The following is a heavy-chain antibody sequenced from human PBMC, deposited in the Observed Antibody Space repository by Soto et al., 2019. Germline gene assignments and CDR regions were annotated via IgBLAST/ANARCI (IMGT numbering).Heavy chain of an antibody. CDR3: ARNGRPAAGIAPYYFDY. CDR2: IIPIFGTA. J-gene: IGHJ4*02. Sequence: ASVKVSCKASGGTFSSYAISWVRQAPGQGLEWMGGIIPIFGTANYAQKFQGRVTITADESTSTAYMELSSLRSEDTAVYYCARNGRPAAGIAPYYFDYWGQGTLVTVSS. D-gene: IGHD6-13*01. CDR1: GGTFSSYA. V-gene: IGHV1-69*13.